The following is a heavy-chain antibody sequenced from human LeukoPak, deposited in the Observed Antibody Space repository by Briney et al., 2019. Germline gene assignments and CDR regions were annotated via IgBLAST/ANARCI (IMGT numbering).Heavy chain of an antibody. CDR2: INSNSGGT. Sequence: ASVKVSCKASGYTFTGYYMHWVRQAPGQGLEWMGRINSNSGGTNYAQKFQGRVTMTRDTSISTAYMELSRLRSDDTAVYYCARDLILGYCSSTSCSNWFDPWGQGTLVTVSS. CDR1: GYTFTGYY. V-gene: IGHV1-2*06. J-gene: IGHJ5*02. D-gene: IGHD2-2*03. CDR3: ARDLILGYCSSTSCSNWFDP.